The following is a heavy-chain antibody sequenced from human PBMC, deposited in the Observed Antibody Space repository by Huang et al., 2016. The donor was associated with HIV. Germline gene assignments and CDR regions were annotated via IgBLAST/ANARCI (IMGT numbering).Heavy chain of an antibody. CDR3: ARDPRIQSWLNFFDY. CDR1: GFSISSYW. Sequence: EVQLVESGGGLVQPGGSLRLSCAAFGFSISSYWMHWVRQAPGKGLVWFSRINSYGSSTSYADSVKGRFTISRDNAKNTLYLQMNSLRAEDTAVYYCARDPRIQSWLNFFDYWGQGTLVSVSS. V-gene: IGHV3-74*01. D-gene: IGHD3-22*01. CDR2: INSYGSST. J-gene: IGHJ4*02.